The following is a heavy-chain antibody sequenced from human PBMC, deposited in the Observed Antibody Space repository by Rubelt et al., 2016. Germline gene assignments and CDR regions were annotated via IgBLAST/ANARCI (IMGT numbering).Heavy chain of an antibody. CDR1: GGSISSSSYY. J-gene: IGHJ3*02. CDR2: IYYSGST. D-gene: IGHD1-26*01. V-gene: IGHV4-39*01. CDR3: ARLLGKVGATNAFDI. Sequence: QLQLQESGPGLVKPSETLSLTCTVSGGSISSSSYYWGWIRQPPGKGLEWIGSIYYSGSTYYNPSLKSRVTISVDTSKNQFSLKLSSVTAADTAVYYCARLLGKVGATNAFDIWGQGTMVTVSS.